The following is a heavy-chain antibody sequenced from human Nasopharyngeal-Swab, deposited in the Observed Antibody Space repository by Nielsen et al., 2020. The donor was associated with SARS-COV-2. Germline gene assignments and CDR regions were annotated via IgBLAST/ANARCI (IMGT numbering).Heavy chain of an antibody. V-gene: IGHV3-21*01. CDR2: ISRSSVYM. CDR1: EFTFSSYS. Sequence: LSLTCAASEFTFSSYSMNWVRQAPGKGLEWVSSISRSSVYMFYADSVKGRFTISRDNAKNSLYLEMNSLRAEDTAVYYCARGADALAYCGGDCFSEYYFDYWGQGTLVTVSS. D-gene: IGHD2-21*01. CDR3: ARGADALAYCGGDCFSEYYFDY. J-gene: IGHJ4*02.